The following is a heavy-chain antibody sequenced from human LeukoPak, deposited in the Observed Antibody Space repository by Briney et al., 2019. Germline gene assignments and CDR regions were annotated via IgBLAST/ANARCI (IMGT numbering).Heavy chain of an antibody. CDR1: GFTFTNYA. D-gene: IGHD3-22*01. CDR3: AKVPYYYDSSGYIYFDY. Sequence: PGGPLRLSCAASGFTFTNYAMSWVRQAPGKGLEWVSSIIANGGRAYYADSVKGRFTISRDNSKNTLYLQMNSLRAEDTAVYYCAKVPYYYDSSGYIYFDYWGQGTLVTVSS. V-gene: IGHV3-23*01. J-gene: IGHJ4*02. CDR2: IIANGGRA.